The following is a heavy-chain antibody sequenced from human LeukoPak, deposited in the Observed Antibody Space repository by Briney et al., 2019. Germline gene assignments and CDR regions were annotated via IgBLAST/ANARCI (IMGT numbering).Heavy chain of an antibody. CDR2: INPNSGGT. D-gene: IGHD4-17*01. J-gene: IGHJ4*02. V-gene: IGHV1-2*06. CDR3: ASISPVTTNIIDY. Sequence: ASVKVSCKASGYAFTGYYMHWVRQAPGQGLEWMGRINPNSGGTNYAQKFQGRVTMTRDTSISTAYMELSRPRSDDTAVYYCASISPVTTNIIDYWGQGTLVTVSS. CDR1: GYAFTGYY.